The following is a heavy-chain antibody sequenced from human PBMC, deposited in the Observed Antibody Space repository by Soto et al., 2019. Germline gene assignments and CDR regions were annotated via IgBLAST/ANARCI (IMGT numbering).Heavy chain of an antibody. Sequence: GGSLRLSCAASGFNVGAFAVNWVRQAPGKGLEWVSGISVSDAFIYYADSVRGRFSISRDASESILYLQMNSLRVDDTALYYCTRETVAGITGLDYWGPGTLVTVSS. V-gene: IGHV3-23*01. CDR2: ISVSDAFI. CDR3: TRETVAGITGLDY. CDR1: GFNVGAFA. J-gene: IGHJ4*02. D-gene: IGHD1-20*01.